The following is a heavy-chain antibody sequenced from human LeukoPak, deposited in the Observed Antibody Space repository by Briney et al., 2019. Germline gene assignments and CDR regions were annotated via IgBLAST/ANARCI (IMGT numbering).Heavy chain of an antibody. J-gene: IGHJ6*02. CDR3: AKDADTAMVYYYYGMDV. Sequence: PGGSLRLSCAASGFTFSSYAMSWVRQAPGKGLEWGSAISGSGGSTYYADSVKGRFTISRDNSKNTLYLQMNSLRAEDTAVYYCAKDADTAMVYYYYGMDVWGQGTTVTVSS. V-gene: IGHV3-23*01. CDR1: GFTFSSYA. D-gene: IGHD5-18*01. CDR2: ISGSGGST.